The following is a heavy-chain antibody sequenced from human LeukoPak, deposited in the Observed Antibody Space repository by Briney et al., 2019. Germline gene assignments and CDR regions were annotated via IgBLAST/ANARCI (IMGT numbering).Heavy chain of an antibody. CDR2: IIPIFGTA. V-gene: IGHV1-69*13. CDR3: ARDSTTASYFDL. CDR1: GGTFSSYA. J-gene: IGHJ2*01. Sequence: ASVKLSCKASGGTFSSYAISWVRQAPGQGLEWMGGIIPIFGTANYAQKFQGRVTITADESTSTAYMELSSLRSEDTAVYYCARDSTTASYFDLWGRGTLVTVSS. D-gene: IGHD2/OR15-2a*01.